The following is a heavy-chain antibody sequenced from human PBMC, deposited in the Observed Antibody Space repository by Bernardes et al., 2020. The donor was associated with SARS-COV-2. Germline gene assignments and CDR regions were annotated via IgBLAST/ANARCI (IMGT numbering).Heavy chain of an antibody. CDR3: ARLYCSSNSCYGTSWFDP. CDR1: GGSISSGGYY. J-gene: IGHJ5*02. CDR2: IYYGGST. D-gene: IGHD2-2*01. V-gene: IGHV4-31*03. Sequence: SESLSLTCTVSGGSISSGGYYWSWIRQHPGKGLEWIGRIYYGGSTYYNPSLKSRVTISVASKTQFSLRLSSVTAADTAVYYCARLYCSSNSCYGTSWFDPWGQGILVTVSS.